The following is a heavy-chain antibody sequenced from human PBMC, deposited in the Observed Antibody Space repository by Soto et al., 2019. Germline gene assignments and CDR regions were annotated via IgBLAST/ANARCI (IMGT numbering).Heavy chain of an antibody. J-gene: IGHJ4*02. Sequence: SVKVSCKASGYTFTSYNMHWVRQAPGQGLEWMGIINPDDGSPSYAQKFQGRVTMTRDTSTTTVYMELSSLTSEDTAVYYCARDTSSWYRVDYWGQGTLVTVSS. D-gene: IGHD6-13*01. CDR3: ARDTSSWYRVDY. CDR2: INPDDGSP. V-gene: IGHV1-46*01. CDR1: GYTFTSYN.